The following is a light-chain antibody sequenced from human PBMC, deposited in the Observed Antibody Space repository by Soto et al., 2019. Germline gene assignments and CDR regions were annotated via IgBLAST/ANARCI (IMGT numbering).Light chain of an antibody. Sequence: DIQMTQSPSSLSASVGDRVTTTCQASQDVSNYLNWYQQKLGKAPKLLIYDASNLETVVPSRFSGSGSGTYFSFTISSLQPEDFATYYCQQYSNLITFGQGTRLEIK. CDR3: QQYSNLIT. CDR2: DAS. J-gene: IGKJ5*01. V-gene: IGKV1-33*01. CDR1: QDVSNY.